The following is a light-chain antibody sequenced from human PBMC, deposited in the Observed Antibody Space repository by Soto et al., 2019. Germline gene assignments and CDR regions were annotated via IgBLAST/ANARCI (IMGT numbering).Light chain of an antibody. J-gene: IGLJ1*01. CDR1: ISDVSGYNF. Sequence: SALNQPASVSGSPGQSITISCTGTISDVSGYNFVSWYQQYPGKAPKLMIYDVSNRPSGVSNRFSGSKSGNTASLTISGLQAEDEADYYCSSYTSSNTYVFGAGTKVTVL. CDR3: SSYTSSNTYV. V-gene: IGLV2-14*03. CDR2: DVS.